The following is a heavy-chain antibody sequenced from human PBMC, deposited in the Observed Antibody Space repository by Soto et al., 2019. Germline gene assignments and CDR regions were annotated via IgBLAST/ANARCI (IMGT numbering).Heavy chain of an antibody. CDR2: ISGSGGST. D-gene: IGHD3-22*01. CDR1: GFTFSSYA. J-gene: IGHJ4*02. V-gene: IGHV3-23*01. Sequence: QPGGSLRLSCAASGFTFSSYAMSWVRQAPGKGLEWVSAISGSGGSTYYADSVKGRFTISRDNSKNTLYLQMNSLRAEDTAVYYCAKDQGGITMIVVVILYFDYWGQGTLVTVSS. CDR3: AKDQGGITMIVVVILYFDY.